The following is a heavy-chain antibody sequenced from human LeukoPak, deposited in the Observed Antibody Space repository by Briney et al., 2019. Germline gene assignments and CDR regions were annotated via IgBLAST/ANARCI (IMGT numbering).Heavy chain of an antibody. V-gene: IGHV1-2*04. D-gene: IGHD1-26*01. CDR2: INPNSGDT. CDR3: ARDLASTSNWEFDY. J-gene: IGHJ4*02. CDR1: GYTFAGYF. Sequence: ASVKVSCEASGYTFAGYFIHWVRQAPGQRLEWMGRINPNSGDTEYAPKFQGWVTMTRDTSISTAYVEVRRLISDDTAVYYCARDLASTSNWEFDYWGQGTLVIVSS.